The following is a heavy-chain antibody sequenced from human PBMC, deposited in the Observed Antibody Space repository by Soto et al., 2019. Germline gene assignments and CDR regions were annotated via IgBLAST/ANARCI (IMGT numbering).Heavy chain of an antibody. CDR2: ISTYSTYI. D-gene: IGHD3-22*01. V-gene: IGHV3-21*01. Sequence: GGSLRLSCAASGFTFSRFSMNWVRQAPGKGLEWVASISTYSTYIYYADSLKGRFTISRDNAENSLYLQMNSLRAEDTAVYYCATGPSQYYDTFGYVPYYFDFWGPGTLVTVSS. CDR3: ATGPSQYYDTFGYVPYYFDF. CDR1: GFTFSRFS. J-gene: IGHJ4*02.